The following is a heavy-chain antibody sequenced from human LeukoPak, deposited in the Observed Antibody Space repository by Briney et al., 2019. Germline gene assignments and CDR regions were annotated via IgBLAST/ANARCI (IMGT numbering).Heavy chain of an antibody. CDR3: AKEGTVTTFSGLGFDY. CDR2: ISYDGSHK. D-gene: IGHD4-17*01. Sequence: GGSLRLSCAASGFTFSSYGMHWVRQAPGKGLEWVAVISYDGSHKYYADFVKGRFTISRDNSKNTLYVQMNSLRAEDTAVYYCAKEGTVTTFSGLGFDYWGQGTLVTVSS. CDR1: GFTFSSYG. V-gene: IGHV3-30*18. J-gene: IGHJ4*02.